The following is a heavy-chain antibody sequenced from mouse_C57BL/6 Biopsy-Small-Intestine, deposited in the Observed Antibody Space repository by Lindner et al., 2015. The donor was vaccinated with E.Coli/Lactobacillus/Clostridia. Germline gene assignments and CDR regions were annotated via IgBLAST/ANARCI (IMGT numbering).Heavy chain of an antibody. CDR1: GYAFTNYL. CDR3: ARNYGSSWRVDY. CDR2: INPGSDGT. D-gene: IGHD1-1*01. J-gene: IGHJ2*01. V-gene: IGHV1-54*01. Sequence: VQLQESGAELVRPGTSVKVSCKASGYAFTNYLIEWVIQRPGQGLEWIGMINPGSDGTNYNEKFKGKATLTADKSSSTAYMQLSSLTSEDSAVYFCARNYGSSWRVDYWGQGTTLTVSS.